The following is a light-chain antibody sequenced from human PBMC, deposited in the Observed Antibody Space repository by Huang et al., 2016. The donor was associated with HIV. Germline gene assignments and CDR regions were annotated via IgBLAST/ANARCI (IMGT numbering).Light chain of an antibody. CDR3: QQYESSPWT. V-gene: IGKV3-20*01. J-gene: IGKJ1*01. CDR2: VAS. CDR1: KSVSRSY. Sequence: EIVLTQSPGTLSLSPGERATLSCRASKSVSRSYLGWYQQKAGQAPRLLIDVASSRAPGIPDRFSGSGSGTDFTLTISRLEPEDFAIYYCQQYESSPWTFGQGTKVEMK.